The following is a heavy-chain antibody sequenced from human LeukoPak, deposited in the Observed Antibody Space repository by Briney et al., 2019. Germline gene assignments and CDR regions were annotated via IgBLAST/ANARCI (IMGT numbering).Heavy chain of an antibody. V-gene: IGHV3-74*01. Sequence: PGGSLRLSCAASGFTFSRHWMHWVRQAPGKGLVWVSRINSDGSSTSYAESVKGRFTISRDNANNILFLQMNSLRAEDTAVYYCARGPDASGIYRPGDYWGQGTLVTVFS. J-gene: IGHJ4*02. CDR1: GFTFSRHW. CDR2: INSDGSST. CDR3: ARGPDASGIYRPGDY. D-gene: IGHD3-10*01.